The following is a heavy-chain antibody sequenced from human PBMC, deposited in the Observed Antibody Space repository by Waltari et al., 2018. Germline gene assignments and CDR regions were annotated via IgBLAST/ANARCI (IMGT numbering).Heavy chain of an antibody. CDR3: ARDSSSGWPSY. CDR1: GFTFSSYE. CDR2: ISSSGSTI. Sequence: EVQLVESGGGLVQPGGSLRLSCAASGFTFSSYEMNWVRQAPGKGLEWVSYISSSGSTIYYADSVKGRFTISRDNAKNSLYLQMNSLRAEDTAVYYCARDSSSGWPSYWGQGTLVTVSS. V-gene: IGHV3-48*03. D-gene: IGHD6-19*01. J-gene: IGHJ4*02.